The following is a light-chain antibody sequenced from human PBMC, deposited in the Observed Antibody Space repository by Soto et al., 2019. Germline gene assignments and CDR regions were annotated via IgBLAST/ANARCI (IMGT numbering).Light chain of an antibody. Sequence: DIQMTQSPSSLSASVGDRVTITCRASQDIRDYLAWFQQKPGKAPNSLIYGASTLQSGVPSKFSGSGSGTDFTLTISSLQPEDFATYYCQQYNRYPRTFGQGTKLEIK. J-gene: IGKJ2*01. CDR2: GAS. V-gene: IGKV1-16*02. CDR3: QQYNRYPRT. CDR1: QDIRDY.